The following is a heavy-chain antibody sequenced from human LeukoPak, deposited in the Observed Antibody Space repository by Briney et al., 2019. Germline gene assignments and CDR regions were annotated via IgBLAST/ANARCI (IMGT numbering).Heavy chain of an antibody. J-gene: IGHJ3*02. CDR1: GFIFNTFG. V-gene: IGHV3-21*01. Sequence: GGSLRLSCSASGFIFNTFGMNWVRQAPGKGLEWVSSITSTTTYTYYADSVKGRFTISRDNAKNSLYLQMNSLRAEDTAVYYCARGSRFGVVGRDAFDIWGQGTMVTVSS. CDR3: ARGSRFGVVGRDAFDI. D-gene: IGHD3-3*01. CDR2: ITSTTTYT.